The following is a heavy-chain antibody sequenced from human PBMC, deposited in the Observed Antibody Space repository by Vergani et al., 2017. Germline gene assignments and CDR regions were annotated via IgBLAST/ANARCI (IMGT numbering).Heavy chain of an antibody. Sequence: EVQLVESGGGLVKPGGSLRLSCAASGFTFSNAWMSWVRQAPGKGLEWVGRIKSKTDGGTTDYAAPVKGRFTISRDDSKNTLYLQKNSLKTEDTAVYYCTTDASLYYGIVTASGDAFDIWGQGTMVTVSS. CDR2: IKSKTDGGTT. CDR1: GFTFSNAW. V-gene: IGHV3-15*01. J-gene: IGHJ3*02. D-gene: IGHD3-9*01. CDR3: TTDASLYYGIVTASGDAFDI.